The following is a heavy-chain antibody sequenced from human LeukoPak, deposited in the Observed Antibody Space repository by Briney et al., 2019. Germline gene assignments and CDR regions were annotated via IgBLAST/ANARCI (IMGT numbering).Heavy chain of an antibody. D-gene: IGHD3-10*01. Sequence: SETLSLTCTVSGDPISRYYWSLIRQTARERLGWSGRIYTSGSINYTPTLKSRVTMSVDTSKNQCYLKLSSVTAADTAVYYCAASGQLWFGESINYGMDVWGQGTTVTVSS. V-gene: IGHV4-4*07. J-gene: IGHJ6*02. CDR2: IYTSGSI. CDR1: GDPISRYY. CDR3: AASGQLWFGESINYGMDV.